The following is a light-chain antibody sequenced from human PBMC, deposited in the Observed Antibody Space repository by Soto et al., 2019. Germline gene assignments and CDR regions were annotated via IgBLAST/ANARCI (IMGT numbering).Light chain of an antibody. V-gene: IGKV3-15*01. Sequence: EIVMTQSPVTLSLSPGDRATLSCRASQSVANNLAWFQQRPGQAPRLLVYGASATATGIPARFSGSGSGTEFTPTISSLQSKDFAVYYCQQYNDWPRTFGQGTKVEIK. CDR1: QSVANN. CDR2: GAS. CDR3: QQYNDWPRT. J-gene: IGKJ1*01.